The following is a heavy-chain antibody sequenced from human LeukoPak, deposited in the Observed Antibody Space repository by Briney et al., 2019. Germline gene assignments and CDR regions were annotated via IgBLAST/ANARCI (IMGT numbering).Heavy chain of an antibody. CDR2: IWYDGTIK. Sequence: GGSLRLSCEASGFTFTTCGMHWVRQAPGKGLEWVAVIWYDGTIKDYADSAKGRFTISRDNSNNTLYLQMSSLRADDTAVYYCATDDGTTGLPGYWGQGTLVTVSS. V-gene: IGHV3-33*01. CDR1: GFTFTTCG. CDR3: ATDDGTTGLPGY. D-gene: IGHD1-14*01. J-gene: IGHJ4*02.